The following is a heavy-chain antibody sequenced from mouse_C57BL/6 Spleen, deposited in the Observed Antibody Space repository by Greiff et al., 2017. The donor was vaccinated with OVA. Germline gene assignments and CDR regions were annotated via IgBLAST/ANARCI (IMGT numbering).Heavy chain of an antibody. CDR3: ARGATVVDY. CDR2: INPDNGGT. Sequence: VQLQQSGPELVTPGASVKMSCKASGYTFTDYNMHWVKQRHGKSLEWIGNINPDNGGTSYNQKFKGKATVTVNKTSSTAYMELRSLTAEDSAVYYCARGATVVDYWGQGTTLTVSS. CDR1: GYTFTDYN. J-gene: IGHJ2*01. V-gene: IGHV1-22*01. D-gene: IGHD1-1*01.